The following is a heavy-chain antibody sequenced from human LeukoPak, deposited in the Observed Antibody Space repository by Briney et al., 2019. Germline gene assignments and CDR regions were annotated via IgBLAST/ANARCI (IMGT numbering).Heavy chain of an antibody. V-gene: IGHV4-61*02. CDR1: GGSISSGSYY. CDR3: AGDPYYDFWSGYSHYYYMDV. J-gene: IGHJ6*03. CDR2: IYTSGST. D-gene: IGHD3-3*01. Sequence: SETLFLTCTVSGGSISSGSYYWSWIRQPAGKGLEWIGRIYTSGSTNYNPSLKSRVTISVDTSKNQFSLKLSSVTAADTAVYYCAGDPYYDFWSGYSHYYYMDVWGKGTTVTVSS.